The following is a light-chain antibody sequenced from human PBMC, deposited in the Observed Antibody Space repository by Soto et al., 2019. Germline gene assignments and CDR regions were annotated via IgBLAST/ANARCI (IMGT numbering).Light chain of an antibody. J-gene: IGKJ1*01. V-gene: IGKV3-20*01. CDR3: QQYGSSPWT. CDR1: QSVSNNY. Sequence: EIVLTQSPGTMSLSPGERATLSCRPSQSVSNNYLAWYQQKPGQSPRLLIYGASNRATGIPDRFSGSGSGTDCTLTISRLEPEDFAVYYCQQYGSSPWTFGQGTKVDIK. CDR2: GAS.